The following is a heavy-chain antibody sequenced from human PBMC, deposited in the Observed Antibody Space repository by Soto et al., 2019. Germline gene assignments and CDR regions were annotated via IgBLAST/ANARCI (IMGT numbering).Heavy chain of an antibody. J-gene: IGHJ4*02. CDR3: ATGPRRLSD. CDR1: GSTFSEYY. CDR2: ISGSSSDT. D-gene: IGHD3-3*01. Sequence: QVELVESGGGLVKPGGSLRLSCAASGSTFSEYYMSWIRQAPGKGLESLSYISGSSSDTKYADSVRGRFTISRDNAKNSLYLQMNSLRAEDTAVYYCATGPRRLSDWGQGTPVIVSS. V-gene: IGHV3-11*05.